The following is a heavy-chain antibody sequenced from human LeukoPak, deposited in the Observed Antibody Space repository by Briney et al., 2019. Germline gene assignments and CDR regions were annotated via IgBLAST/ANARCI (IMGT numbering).Heavy chain of an antibody. J-gene: IGHJ4*02. CDR2: IVVGSGNT. D-gene: IGHD5-24*01. V-gene: IGHV1-58*01. Sequence: SVKVSCKASGFTFTSSAVQWVRQARGQRLEWIGWIVVGSGNTNYAQKFQERVTITRDMSTGTAYMELSSLRSEDTAVYYCAAGGVGWLQFAFFHGPFDYWGQGTLVTVSS. CDR1: GFTFTSSA. CDR3: AAGGVGWLQFAFFHGPFDY.